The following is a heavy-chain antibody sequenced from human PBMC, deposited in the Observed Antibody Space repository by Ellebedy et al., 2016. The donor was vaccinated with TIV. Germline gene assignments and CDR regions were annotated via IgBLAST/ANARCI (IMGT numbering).Heavy chain of an antibody. V-gene: IGHV1-46*01. CDR3: ARGHYGGNRAFDI. CDR2: IDPSVGGT. CDR1: GYTFTDYF. J-gene: IGHJ3*02. Sequence: ASVKVSCKASGYTFTDYFMHWVRQAPGQGLEWVGIIDPSVGGTSYPQKFQGRVTMTRDKYTSTVYMLLNSLRSEDTAVYYCARGHYGGNRAFDIWGQGTMVTVSS. D-gene: IGHD4-23*01.